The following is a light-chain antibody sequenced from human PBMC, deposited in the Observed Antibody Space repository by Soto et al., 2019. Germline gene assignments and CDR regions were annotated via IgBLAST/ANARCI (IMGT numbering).Light chain of an antibody. CDR2: GAS. V-gene: IGKV3-20*01. Sequence: EIVLTQSPGTLSLSPGERATLSCRASQSVSNNYLAWYQQKPGQAPRLLIYGASNRATGIPDRFSGSGSGTDFTLTISSLQSEDFAVYHCQQYDKWPRTFGQGTKVDIK. CDR3: QQYDKWPRT. J-gene: IGKJ1*01. CDR1: QSVSNNY.